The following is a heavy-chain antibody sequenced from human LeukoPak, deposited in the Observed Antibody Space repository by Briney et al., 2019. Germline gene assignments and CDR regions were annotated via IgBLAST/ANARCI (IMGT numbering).Heavy chain of an antibody. CDR3: VKTMTGYFSDGFDI. V-gene: IGHV3-7*03. Sequence: GGSLRLSCAASGFTFSSYWMSWVRQAPGKGLEWVANIKQDGSEKYYVDSVKGRFTISRDNAKNSLYLQMNSLRVEDTAVYWCVKTMTGYFSDGFDIWGQGTMVTVSS. D-gene: IGHD3-9*01. J-gene: IGHJ3*02. CDR2: IKQDGSEK. CDR1: GFTFSSYW.